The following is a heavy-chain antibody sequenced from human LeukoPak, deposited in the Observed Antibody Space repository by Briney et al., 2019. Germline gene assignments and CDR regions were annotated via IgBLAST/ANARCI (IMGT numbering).Heavy chain of an antibody. V-gene: IGHV4-59*02. CDR2: IYYTGST. CDR3: ARVYQSAEYYFDY. Sequence: SETLSLTCTVSGGSVDSYYWSWIRQPPGKGLEWIGYIYYTGSTEYHPSLKSRVTISLDTSKNQFSLKLTSVTAAGTAVYYCARVYQSAEYYFDYWGQGNLVSVSS. D-gene: IGHD2-2*01. J-gene: IGHJ4*02. CDR1: GGSVDSYY.